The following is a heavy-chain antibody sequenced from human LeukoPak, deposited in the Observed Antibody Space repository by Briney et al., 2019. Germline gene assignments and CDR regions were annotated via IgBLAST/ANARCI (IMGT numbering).Heavy chain of an antibody. CDR1: GGSISSYY. D-gene: IGHD3-9*01. CDR3: ARVVYDILTGYYIFDY. Sequence: PSETLSLTCTVSGGSISSYYWSWIRQPAGKGLEWIGRIYTSGSTNYNPSLKSRVTMSVDTSKNQFSLKLSSVTAADTAVYYCARVVYDILTGYYIFDYWGQGTLVTVSS. V-gene: IGHV4-4*07. CDR2: IYTSGST. J-gene: IGHJ4*02.